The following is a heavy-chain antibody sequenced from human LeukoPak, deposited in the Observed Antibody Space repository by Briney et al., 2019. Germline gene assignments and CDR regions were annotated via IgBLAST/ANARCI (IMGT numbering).Heavy chain of an antibody. CDR3: WRGGWWSNV. CDR2: IYYTGST. J-gene: IGHJ6*02. Sequence: PSETLFLTCTVSGGSISGYYWTWIRQPPGKGLEWIGYIYYTGSTNYNPSLKSRVTVSVDTSKSQFSLKLSSATAADTAVYYCWRGGWWSNVWGPGTTVAVSS. CDR1: GGSISGYY. D-gene: IGHD2-15*01. V-gene: IGHV4-59*01.